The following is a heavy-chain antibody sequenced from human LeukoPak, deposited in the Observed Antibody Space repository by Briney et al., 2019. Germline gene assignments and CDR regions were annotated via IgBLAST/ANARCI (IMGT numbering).Heavy chain of an antibody. V-gene: IGHV3-23*01. CDR2: ISGSGGST. D-gene: IGHD1-26*01. CDR3: AKAHGGSYHSGID. J-gene: IGHJ4*02. Sequence: GGSLRLSCAASGFTFTSYAMSWVRQAPGKGLEWVSGISGSGGSTYYADSVKGRFSISRDNSKNTLYLQLNSLRVDDTAEYYCAKAHGGSYHSGIDWGQGTLVIVSS. CDR1: GFTFTSYA.